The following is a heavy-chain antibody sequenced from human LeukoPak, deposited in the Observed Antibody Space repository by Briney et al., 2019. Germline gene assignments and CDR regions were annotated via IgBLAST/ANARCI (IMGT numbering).Heavy chain of an antibody. V-gene: IGHV3-7*01. Sequence: GGSLRLSCAASGFIFSTYYMNWVRQAPGKGLEWVANIKRDGSEKDYVDSVKGRFTISRDNAKNSLYLQMSSLRAEDTAVYYCTRVEETATTAAIIRKYSYYYYYMDVWGKGNTVTVSS. CDR1: GFIFSTYY. CDR2: IKRDGSEK. CDR3: TRVEETATTAAIIRKYSYYYYYMDV. D-gene: IGHD4-11*01. J-gene: IGHJ6*03.